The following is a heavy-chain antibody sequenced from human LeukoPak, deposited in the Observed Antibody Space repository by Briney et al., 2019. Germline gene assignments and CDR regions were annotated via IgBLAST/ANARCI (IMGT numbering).Heavy chain of an antibody. CDR3: AEDSGSQQLAPFDDAFDI. D-gene: IGHD6-13*01. J-gene: IGHJ3*02. V-gene: IGHV3-9*01. Sequence: GGSLRLSCAASGFTFDDYAMHWVRQAPGKGLEWVSGISWNSGSIGYADSVKGRFTISRDNAKNSLYLQMNSLRAEDTALYYCAEDSGSQQLAPFDDAFDIWGQGTMVTVSS. CDR1: GFTFDDYA. CDR2: ISWNSGSI.